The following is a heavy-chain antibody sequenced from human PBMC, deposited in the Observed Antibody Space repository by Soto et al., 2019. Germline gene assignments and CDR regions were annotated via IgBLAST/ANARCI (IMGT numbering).Heavy chain of an antibody. V-gene: IGHV4-59*02. CDR1: GASVRDQY. D-gene: IGHD3-16*01. J-gene: IGHJ6*03. Sequence: QVQLQESGPRLVNPSETLSLTCTVSGASVRDQYWTWIRQPPGKRLEFIGYIFSVVRTKYNPSLESRVTIAVDTSKNQFSLRLTSVAATATAVYYCARTLDYGHMDVWCKGTTGTVSS. CDR3: ARTLDYGHMDV. CDR2: IFSVVRT.